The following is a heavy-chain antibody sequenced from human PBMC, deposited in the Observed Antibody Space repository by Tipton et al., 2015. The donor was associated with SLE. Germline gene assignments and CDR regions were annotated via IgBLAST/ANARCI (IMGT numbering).Heavy chain of an antibody. Sequence: TLSLTCTVSGGSISGNSWTWIRQSPGKGLEWIGHIYNSGNTDYNPSLESRLTISIDTSKNQFSLRLTSVTAGDTAVYYCGRLRGVFRWDSGDERPIAIDHWGQGALVTVSS. D-gene: IGHD5-12*01. CDR3: GRLRGVFRWDSGDERPIAIDH. CDR2: IYNSGNT. CDR1: GGSISGNS. J-gene: IGHJ4*02. V-gene: IGHV4-4*09.